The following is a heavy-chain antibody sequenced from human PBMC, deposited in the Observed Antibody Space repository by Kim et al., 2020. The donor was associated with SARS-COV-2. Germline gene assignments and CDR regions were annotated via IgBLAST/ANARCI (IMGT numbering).Heavy chain of an antibody. CDR1: AYSISSSYY. V-gene: IGHV4-38-2*02. D-gene: IGHD4-4*01. Sequence: SETLSLTCTVSAYSISSSYYWGWVRLPPGKGLEWIASIYHSGSTYYNPSLRSRVTISVDTSKNQFSLKVKSVTAADTAMYYCTRGLQSDYYYFGMDVWG. CDR2: IYHSGST. CDR3: TRGLQSDYYYFGMDV. J-gene: IGHJ6*02.